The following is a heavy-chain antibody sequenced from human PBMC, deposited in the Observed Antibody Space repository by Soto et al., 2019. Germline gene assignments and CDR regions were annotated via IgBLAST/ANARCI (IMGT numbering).Heavy chain of an antibody. CDR3: ARWNYDTTGYYKGALDY. V-gene: IGHV3-48*01. J-gene: IGHJ4*02. CDR1: GFSFSDYS. CDR2: ISSSGSTV. D-gene: IGHD3-22*01. Sequence: GGSLRLSCAASGFSFSDYSMNWVRQAPGKGLEWVSYISSSGSTVYYGDSVKGRFTISRDNAKDSLYLQMNSLRAEDTAVYYCARWNYDTTGYYKGALDYWGQGAVVTVS.